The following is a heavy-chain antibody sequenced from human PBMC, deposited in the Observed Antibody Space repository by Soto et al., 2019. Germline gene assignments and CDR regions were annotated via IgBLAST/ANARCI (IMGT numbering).Heavy chain of an antibody. Sequence: QVQLVQSGAEVKKPGSSVKVSCKASGGTFSSYAISWVRQAPGQGLEWMGGIIPIFGTANYAQKFQGRVTITADKSTSTDYMELSSLRSEDTAVYYCARDEVVVVAANHYYYYGMDVWGQGTTVTVSS. J-gene: IGHJ6*02. V-gene: IGHV1-69*06. CDR1: GGTFSSYA. CDR3: ARDEVVVVAANHYYYYGMDV. CDR2: IIPIFGTA. D-gene: IGHD2-15*01.